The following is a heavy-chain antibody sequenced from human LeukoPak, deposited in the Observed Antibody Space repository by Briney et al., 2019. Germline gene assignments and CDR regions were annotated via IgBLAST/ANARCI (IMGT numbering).Heavy chain of an antibody. Sequence: PSETLSLTCTVSGGSMRSYYWSWLRQSPGKGLEWIGYIYYSGKTNYNPSLESRVTISVDTSKNQFSLNLSSVTAADTAVYYCASEYYYGSGSYPYYYYGMDVWGQGTTVTVSS. J-gene: IGHJ6*02. CDR1: GGSMRSYY. CDR2: IYYSGKT. D-gene: IGHD3-10*01. V-gene: IGHV4-59*12. CDR3: ASEYYYGSGSYPYYYYGMDV.